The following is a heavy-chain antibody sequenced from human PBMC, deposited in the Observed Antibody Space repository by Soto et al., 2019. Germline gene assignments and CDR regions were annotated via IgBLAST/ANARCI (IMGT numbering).Heavy chain of an antibody. J-gene: IGHJ6*02. CDR2: ISGSDGNA. Sequence: GSLRLSCAASGFTFSSYAMSWVRQAPGKGLEWVSTISGSDGNAYYADSVKGRFTISRDNSKNTLHLQMNSLRADDTAVYYCAKDGASGSYPPYYYYGMDVWGQGTTVTVSS. D-gene: IGHD1-26*01. CDR1: GFTFSSYA. CDR3: AKDGASGSYPPYYYYGMDV. V-gene: IGHV3-23*01.